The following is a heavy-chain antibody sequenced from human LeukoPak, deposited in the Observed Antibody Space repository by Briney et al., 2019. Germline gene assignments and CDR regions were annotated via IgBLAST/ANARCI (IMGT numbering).Heavy chain of an antibody. CDR3: APTSEAYTSNWSV. CDR1: GYRFTDDY. J-gene: IGHJ4*02. D-gene: IGHD3-16*01. V-gene: IGHV1-2*02. CDR2: INPDTDFT. Sequence: ASVKVACKTSGYRFTDDYIHWVRQAPGQGLGWMGWINPDTDFTNYAPKFQGRVIMTRDTSISTAYMELRRLRYDDTAIYYCAPTSEAYTSNWSVWGQGTLVTVSP.